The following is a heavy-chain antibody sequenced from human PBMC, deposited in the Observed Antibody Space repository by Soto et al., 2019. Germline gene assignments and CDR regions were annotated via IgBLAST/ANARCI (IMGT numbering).Heavy chain of an antibody. J-gene: IGHJ6*02. CDR3: ARDFSGYDYYYYGMDV. D-gene: IGHD5-12*01. Sequence: ASVKVSCKASGYTFTSYGISWVRQAPGQGLEWLGWISAYNGNTNYAQKLQGRVTMTTDTSTSTAYMELRSLRSDDTAVYYCARDFSGYDYYYYGMDVWGQGTTVTVSS. V-gene: IGHV1-18*01. CDR2: ISAYNGNT. CDR1: GYTFTSYG.